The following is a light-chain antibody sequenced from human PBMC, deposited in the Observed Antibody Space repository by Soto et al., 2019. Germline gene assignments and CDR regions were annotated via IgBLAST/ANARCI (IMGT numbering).Light chain of an antibody. V-gene: IGLV2-11*01. Sequence: QSALTQPRSVSGSPGQSVTISCTGTSGDVGGYDFVSWYQQHPGKVPKLMIYDVDQRPSGVPDRFSGSNSGSTASLTISGLQAEDEADYYCCSYAGSYSLFGGGTKVTVL. CDR1: SGDVGGYDF. CDR2: DVD. CDR3: CSYAGSYSL. J-gene: IGLJ2*01.